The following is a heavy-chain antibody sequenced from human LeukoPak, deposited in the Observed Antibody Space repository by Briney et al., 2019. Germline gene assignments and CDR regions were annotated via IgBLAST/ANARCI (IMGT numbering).Heavy chain of an antibody. CDR1: GDSIRSSSYY. Sequence: SETLSLTCSVSGDSIRSSSYYWGWIRQPPGKGLEWIASMYFSGSTHYNPSLKSRVTISVDTSKNQFSLKLSSVTAADTAVYYCARRYCSSTSCYTSWDYYFDYWGQGTLVTVSS. D-gene: IGHD2-2*01. CDR3: ARRYCSSTSCYTSWDYYFDY. CDR2: MYFSGST. V-gene: IGHV4-39*07. J-gene: IGHJ4*02.